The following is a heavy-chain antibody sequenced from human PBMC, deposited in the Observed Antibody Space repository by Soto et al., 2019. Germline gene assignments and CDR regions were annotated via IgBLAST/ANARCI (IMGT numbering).Heavy chain of an antibody. Sequence: QVQLVESGGGVVQPGRSLRLSCAASGFKFSSYGMHWVRQAPGKGLEWAAVISNGGSATYYADSVKGRVTISRDNSKNTLYLQMNSLRAEDTAVYYCAKDRLTIAVTGPRYYGMDVWGQGTTVTVSS. D-gene: IGHD6-19*01. CDR1: GFKFSSYG. CDR3: AKDRLTIAVTGPRYYGMDV. V-gene: IGHV3-30*18. J-gene: IGHJ6*02. CDR2: ISNGGSAT.